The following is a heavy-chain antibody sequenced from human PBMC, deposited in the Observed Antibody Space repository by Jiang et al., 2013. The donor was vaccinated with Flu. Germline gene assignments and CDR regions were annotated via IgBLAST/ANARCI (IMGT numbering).Heavy chain of an antibody. V-gene: IGHV4-39*02. D-gene: IGHD3-3*01. CDR2: LYYSGST. Sequence: GPGLVKPSETLSLTCTVSGGFISSSSYFWGWIRQPPGKGLEWIGSLYYSGSTYNNPSLKSRVTISADTSKNHFSLKLSSVTAADTAVYFCASSTLRYYDFWTGSHDAFDIWGQGTMVTVSS. CDR3: ASSTLRYYDFWTGSHDAFDI. CDR1: GGFISSSSYF. J-gene: IGHJ3*02.